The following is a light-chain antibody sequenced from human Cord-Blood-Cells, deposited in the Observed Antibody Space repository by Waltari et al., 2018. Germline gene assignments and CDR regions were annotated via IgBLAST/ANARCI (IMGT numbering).Light chain of an antibody. Sequence: QSALPQPPSASGSPGQSVTIPCTGTSSDVGGYHYVPWYQQHPGKAPKLMIYEVSKRPSGVPDRFSGSKSGNTASLTVSGLQAEDEADYYCSSYAGSNNLVFGGGTKLTVL. J-gene: IGLJ2*01. CDR2: EVS. CDR1: SSDVGGYHY. CDR3: SSYAGSNNLV. V-gene: IGLV2-8*01.